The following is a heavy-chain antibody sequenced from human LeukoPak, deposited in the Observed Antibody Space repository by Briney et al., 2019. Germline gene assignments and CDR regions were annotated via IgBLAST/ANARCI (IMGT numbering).Heavy chain of an antibody. V-gene: IGHV3-23*01. J-gene: IGHJ4*02. CDR2: ISGSGGST. CDR3: AKEGGYCSSTSCYEFDDY. D-gene: IGHD2-2*03. Sequence: GGSLRLSCAASGFTFSSYAMSWVRQAPGKGLEWVSAISGSGGSTYYADSVKGRFTISRDNSKNALYLQMNSLRAEDTAVYYCAKEGGYCSSTSCYEFDDYWGQGTLVTVSS. CDR1: GFTFSSYA.